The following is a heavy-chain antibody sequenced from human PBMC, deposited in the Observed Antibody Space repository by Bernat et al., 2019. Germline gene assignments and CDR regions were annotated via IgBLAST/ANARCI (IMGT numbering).Heavy chain of an antibody. CDR3: ARRLIVGATSGDWYLDL. CDR1: GYSFTSYW. CDR2: IDPSDSYT. D-gene: IGHD1-26*01. Sequence: EVQLVQSGAEVKKPGESLRISCKGSGYSFTSYWISWVRQMPGKGLEWMGRIDPSDSYTNYSPSFQGHVTISADKSISTAYLQWSSLKASDTAMYYCARRLIVGATSGDWYLDLWGRGTLVTVSS. V-gene: IGHV5-10-1*03. J-gene: IGHJ2*01.